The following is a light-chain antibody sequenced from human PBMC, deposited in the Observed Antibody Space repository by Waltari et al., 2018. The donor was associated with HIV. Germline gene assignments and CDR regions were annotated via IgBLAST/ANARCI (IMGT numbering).Light chain of an antibody. Sequence: QSVLTQPPSASGTPGQRVTIPCSGSSSNIDVNSVNWYQQLPGTAPKLLIYPNNQRPSRVPDRFSGSKSGTSASLAISGLQSEDEADYYCVVWDDSLNGPVFGGGTKLTVL. CDR3: VVWDDSLNGPV. V-gene: IGLV1-44*01. CDR2: PNN. CDR1: SSNIDVNS. J-gene: IGLJ2*01.